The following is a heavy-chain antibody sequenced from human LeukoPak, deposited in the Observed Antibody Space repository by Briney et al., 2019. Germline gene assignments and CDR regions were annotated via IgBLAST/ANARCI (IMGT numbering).Heavy chain of an antibody. D-gene: IGHD2-21*02. Sequence: GASLQISCQGSGSSFTSYWIGWVRQLPGKGLEWMGTIYPGDSDTRYSPSFQGQVTISADKSVSTAYLQWSSLKASDTAMYYCARQLGVTHTSVMDVWGKGTTVTVSS. V-gene: IGHV5-51*01. J-gene: IGHJ6*03. CDR1: GSSFTSYW. CDR2: IYPGDSDT. CDR3: ARQLGVTHTSVMDV.